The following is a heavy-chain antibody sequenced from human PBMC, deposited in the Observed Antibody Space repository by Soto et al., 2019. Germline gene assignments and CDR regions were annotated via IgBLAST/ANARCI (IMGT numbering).Heavy chain of an antibody. J-gene: IGHJ6*02. CDR2: IDPSDSYT. V-gene: IGHV5-10-1*01. D-gene: IGHD7-27*01. CDR3: AIPLNWGHYYYYCMDV. CDR1: GYSFTSYW. Sequence: GESLKISCKGSGYSFTSYWISWVRQMPGKGLEWMGRIDPSDSYTNYSPSFQGHVTISADKSISTAYLQWSSLKASDTAMYYCAIPLNWGHYYYYCMDVGGQGTTVTVSS.